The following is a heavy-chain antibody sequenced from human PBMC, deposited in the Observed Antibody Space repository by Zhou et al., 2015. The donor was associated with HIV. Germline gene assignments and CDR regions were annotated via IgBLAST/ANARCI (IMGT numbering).Heavy chain of an antibody. CDR2: ISGSGSRT. V-gene: IGHV3-23*04. J-gene: IGHJ4*02. CDR1: GLTFSSYW. Sequence: EVQVVESGGGLVQPGGSLRLSCEISGLTFSSYWMSWVRQAPGKGLEWVSTISGSGSRTYYADSVQGRFTITRDNSRNTLNLQMNTLRAEDTAVYYCAKGTTMIVVVSGDYWGQGTLVTVSS. D-gene: IGHD3-22*01. CDR3: AKGTTMIVVVSGDY.